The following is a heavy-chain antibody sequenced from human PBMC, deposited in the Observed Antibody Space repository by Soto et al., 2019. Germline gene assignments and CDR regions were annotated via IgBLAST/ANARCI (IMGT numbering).Heavy chain of an antibody. V-gene: IGHV3-23*01. J-gene: IGHJ3*02. D-gene: IGHD2-15*01. CDR3: AKAHCSGGSCYSVAFDI. CDR1: GFTFSSYA. Sequence: PGGSLRLSCAASGFTFSSYAISWVRQAPGKGLEWVSAISGSGGSTYYADSVKGRFTISRDNSKNTLYLQMNSLRAGDTAVYYCAKAHCSGGSCYSVAFDIWGQGTMVTVSS. CDR2: ISGSGGST.